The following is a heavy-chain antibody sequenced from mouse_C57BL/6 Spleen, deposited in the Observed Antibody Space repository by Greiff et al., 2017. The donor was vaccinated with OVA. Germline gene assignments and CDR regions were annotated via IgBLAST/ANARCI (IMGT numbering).Heavy chain of an antibody. V-gene: IGHV3-6*01. CDR1: GYSITSGYY. D-gene: IGHD1-1*01. CDR2: ISYDGSN. Sequence: ESGPGLVKPSQSLSLTCSVTGYSITSGYYWNWIRQFPGNKLEWMGYISYDGSNNYNPSLKNRISITRDTSKNQFFLKLNSVTTEDTATYYCATYYGSSYGFDYWGQGTTLTVSS. CDR3: ATYYGSSYGFDY. J-gene: IGHJ2*01.